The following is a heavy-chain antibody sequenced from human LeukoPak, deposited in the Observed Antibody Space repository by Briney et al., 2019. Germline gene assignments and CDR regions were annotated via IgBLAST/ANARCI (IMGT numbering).Heavy chain of an antibody. CDR1: DGSISNHY. Sequence: SETLSLTCTVSDGSISNHYWTWIRQPAGKGLEWIGRIYISGSTNYNPSLKSRVTISVDTSKNQFSLKLSSVTAADTAVYYCARETGQLWSQGGDYWGQGTLVTVSS. J-gene: IGHJ4*02. CDR3: ARETGQLWSQGGDY. V-gene: IGHV4-4*07. D-gene: IGHD5-18*01. CDR2: IYISGST.